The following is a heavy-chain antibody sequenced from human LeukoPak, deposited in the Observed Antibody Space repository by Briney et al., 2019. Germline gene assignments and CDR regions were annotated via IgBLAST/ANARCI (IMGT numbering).Heavy chain of an antibody. Sequence: SHTLSLTCAISGDSVSTYNAAWIWLKPSPARDLAWLGRTFHKYKLHYDYAVSAKSRHVIKPDTTKNQFSVQVNSVTPEDTAVYHCVRESVEKRFDYWGQGTLVTVSS. J-gene: IGHJ4*02. CDR3: VRESVEKRFDY. V-gene: IGHV6-1*01. CDR2: TFHKYKLHY. CDR1: GDSVSTYNAA.